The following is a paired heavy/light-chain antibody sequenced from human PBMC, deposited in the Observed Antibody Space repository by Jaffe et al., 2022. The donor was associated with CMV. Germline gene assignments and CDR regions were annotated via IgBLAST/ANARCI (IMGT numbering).Heavy chain of an antibody. CDR1: GGSFSGYY. D-gene: IGHD4-17*01. CDR3: ARGGRDGYSLGTHYGYYYGMDV. J-gene: IGHJ6*02. CDR2: INHSGST. Sequence: QVQLQQWGAGLLKPSETLSLTCAVYGGSFSGYYWSWIRQPPGKGLEWIGEINHSGSTNYNPSLKSRVTISVDTSKNQFSLKLSSVTAADTAVYYCARGGRDGYSLGTHYGYYYGMDVWGQGTTVTVSS. V-gene: IGHV4-34*01.
Light chain of an antibody. V-gene: IGLV3-1*01. CDR3: QAWDSSTLVV. Sequence: SYELTQPPSVSVSPGQTASITCSGDKLGDKYACWYQQKPGQSPVLVIYQDSKRPSGIPERFSGSNSGNTATLTISGTQAMDEADYYCQAWDSSTLVVFGGGTKLTVL. CDR2: QDS. J-gene: IGLJ2*01. CDR1: KLGDKY.